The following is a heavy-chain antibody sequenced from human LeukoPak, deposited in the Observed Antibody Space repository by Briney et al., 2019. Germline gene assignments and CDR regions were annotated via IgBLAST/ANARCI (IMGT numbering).Heavy chain of an antibody. D-gene: IGHD2-15*01. Sequence: GSLRLSRAASGFTFSSYAMSWIRQPPGKGLEWIGEINHSGSTNYNPSLKSRVTISVDTSKNQFSLKLSSVTAADTAVCYCARGRRYCSGGSCYSPRNIDYWGQGTLVTVSS. CDR1: GFTFSSYA. CDR2: INHSGST. CDR3: ARGRRYCSGGSCYSPRNIDY. V-gene: IGHV4-34*01. J-gene: IGHJ4*02.